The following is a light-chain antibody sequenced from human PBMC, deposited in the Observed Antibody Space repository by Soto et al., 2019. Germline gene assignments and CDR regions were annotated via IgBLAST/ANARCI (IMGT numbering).Light chain of an antibody. CDR2: GAS. CDR1: QSVRSSF. CDR3: QQYSNWPLT. Sequence: EIVMTQSPATLSVSPGERATLSCRASQSVRSSFLAWCQQKPGQAPSLLIYGASTRATGIPARFSGSGSGTEFTLTINSLQSEDFAVYYCQQYSNWPLTFGGGTKVDIK. V-gene: IGKV3-15*01. J-gene: IGKJ4*01.